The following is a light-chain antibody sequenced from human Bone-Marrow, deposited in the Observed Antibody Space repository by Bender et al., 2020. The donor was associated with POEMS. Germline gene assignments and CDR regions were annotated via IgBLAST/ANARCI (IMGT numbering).Light chain of an antibody. CDR3: CSYTTSVTML. V-gene: IGLV2-14*03. Sequence: QSALTQPPSASGSPGQSVTISCTGTSSDVGGYDSVSWYQQHPGKAPKLMISDVTSRPSGVSSRFSGSKSGNTASLTISGLQAEDEADYHCCSYTTSVTMLFGGGTKLTVL. CDR2: DVT. CDR1: SSDVGGYDS. J-gene: IGLJ2*01.